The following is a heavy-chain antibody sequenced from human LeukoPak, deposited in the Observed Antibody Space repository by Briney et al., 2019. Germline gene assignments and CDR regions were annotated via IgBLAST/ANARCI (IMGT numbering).Heavy chain of an antibody. V-gene: IGHV3-30*18. Sequence: PGGSLRLSCAASGFTFSSYGMHWVRQAPGKALEWVAVISYDGSNKYYADSVKGRFTISGDNSKNTLYLQMNSLRAEDTAVYYCAKESGDYDSSGYGAFDIWGQGTMVTVSS. CDR2: ISYDGSNK. D-gene: IGHD3-22*01. J-gene: IGHJ3*02. CDR3: AKESGDYDSSGYGAFDI. CDR1: GFTFSSYG.